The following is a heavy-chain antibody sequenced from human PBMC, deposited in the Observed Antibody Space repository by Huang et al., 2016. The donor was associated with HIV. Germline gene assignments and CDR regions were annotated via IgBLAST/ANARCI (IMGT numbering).Heavy chain of an antibody. CDR3: ARARGIAVVPVPGDDAFDI. D-gene: IGHD6-19*01. Sequence: QVQLVQSGDEVKKPGASVRVSCKASGYTFTNYGFTWVRQAPGQGLEWMGWISAYNGNRNYAQKVQGRVTMTTAASASTAYMEVRSLTSDDTAVYYCARARGIAVVPVPGDDAFDIWGQGTMVTVSS. V-gene: IGHV1-18*04. CDR2: ISAYNGNR. CDR1: GYTFTNYG. J-gene: IGHJ3*02.